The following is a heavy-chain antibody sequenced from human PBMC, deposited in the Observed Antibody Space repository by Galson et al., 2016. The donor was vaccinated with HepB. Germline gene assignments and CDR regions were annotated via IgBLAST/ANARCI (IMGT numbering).Heavy chain of an antibody. D-gene: IGHD4-23*01. V-gene: IGHV4-4*02. J-gene: IGHJ3*01. CDR1: GDSISRDTW. Sequence: ETLSLTCAVSGDSISRDTWWSWVRQPPGKGLEWIGEIYHTGSTNYNPSLKNRVTISLDKSRNQFSLRLTSVTAADTAVYYCVGGKLASGWPYWGQGTMVTVSS. CDR2: IYHTGST. CDR3: VGGKLASGWPY.